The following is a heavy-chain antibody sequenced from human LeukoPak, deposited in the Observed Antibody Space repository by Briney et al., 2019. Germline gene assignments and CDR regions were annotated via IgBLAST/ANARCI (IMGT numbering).Heavy chain of an antibody. CDR2: IYYSGST. CDR1: GGSISSYY. D-gene: IGHD3-22*01. Sequence: PSETLSLTCTVSGGSISSYYWSWIRQPPGKGLEWIGYIYYSGSTNYNPSLKSRVTISVDTSKNQFSLKLSSVTAADTAVYYCARDYYYDSGGPWYFDPWGRGTLVTVSS. V-gene: IGHV4-59*01. CDR3: ARDYYYDSGGPWYFDP. J-gene: IGHJ2*01.